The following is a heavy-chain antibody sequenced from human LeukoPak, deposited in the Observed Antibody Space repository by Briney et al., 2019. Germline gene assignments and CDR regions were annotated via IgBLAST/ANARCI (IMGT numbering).Heavy chain of an antibody. V-gene: IGHV3-7*01. J-gene: IGHJ4*02. Sequence: GGSLRLSCAASGFTISSYWMNWVRQAPGKGLEWVANIKQDGSEKFYVDSVKGRFTISRDNAKNSLYLQMNSLRAEDTALYYCAGGTGWLIDSWGQGTLVTVSS. CDR2: IKQDGSEK. CDR1: GFTISSYW. D-gene: IGHD6-19*01. CDR3: AGGTGWLIDS.